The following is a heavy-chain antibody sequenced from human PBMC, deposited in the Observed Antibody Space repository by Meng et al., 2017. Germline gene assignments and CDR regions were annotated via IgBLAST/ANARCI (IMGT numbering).Heavy chain of an antibody. D-gene: IGHD6-13*01. CDR3: ARDPVAAACTRWFDP. Sequence: VEPVESGGGLVKPGVVLRLSCAVSGFTFISYSMDWVRQAPGKGLGWVSSISSSSSYIYYADSVKGRFTISRDNAKNSLYLQMNSLRAEDTAVYYCARDPVAAACTRWFDPWGQGTLVTVSS. CDR1: GFTFISYS. V-gene: IGHV3-21*02. J-gene: IGHJ5*02. CDR2: ISSSSSYI.